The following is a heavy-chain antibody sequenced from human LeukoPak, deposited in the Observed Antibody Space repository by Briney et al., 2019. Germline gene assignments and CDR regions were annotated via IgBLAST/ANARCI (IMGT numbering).Heavy chain of an antibody. CDR3: ARHNGWFDY. D-gene: IGHD2-8*01. Sequence: PGGSLRLSCAASGFTFSSYEMDWVRQAPQKGLEWISYISRSGGYMYADSVKGRFTISRDNAKNSLYLQMNGLRVEDTGVYYCARHNGWFDYWGQGTLVTVSS. V-gene: IGHV3-48*03. CDR1: GFTFSSYE. CDR2: ISRSGGY. J-gene: IGHJ5*01.